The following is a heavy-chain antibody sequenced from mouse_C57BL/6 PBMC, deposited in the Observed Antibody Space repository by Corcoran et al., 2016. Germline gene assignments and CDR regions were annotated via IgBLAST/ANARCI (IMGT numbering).Heavy chain of an antibody. CDR1: GYTFTDYY. Sequence: ELQLQQSGPELVQPGASVKISCKASGYTFTDYYMNWVKQSHGKSLEWIGDINPNNGGTSYNQKFKGKATLTVDKSSSTAYMELRSLTSEDSAVYYCARWPITTVVARVDYWGQGTTLTVSS. CDR2: INPNNGGT. J-gene: IGHJ2*01. D-gene: IGHD1-1*01. CDR3: ARWPITTVVARVDY. V-gene: IGHV1-26*01.